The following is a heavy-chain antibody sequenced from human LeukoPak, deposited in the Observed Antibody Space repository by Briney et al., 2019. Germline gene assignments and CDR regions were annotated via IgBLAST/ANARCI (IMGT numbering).Heavy chain of an antibody. D-gene: IGHD3-9*01. CDR2: INPSGDNT. J-gene: IGHJ4*02. Sequence: ASVKVSCKASGYTFTNNFMHWVRQAPGQGLEWMGIINPSGDNTWYAQKFQGRVTMTRDMATSTDYMELSRLRSDDTAVYHCARGFDWLEYYFDYWGQGTLVTVSS. CDR3: ARGFDWLEYYFDY. V-gene: IGHV1-46*01. CDR1: GYTFTNNF.